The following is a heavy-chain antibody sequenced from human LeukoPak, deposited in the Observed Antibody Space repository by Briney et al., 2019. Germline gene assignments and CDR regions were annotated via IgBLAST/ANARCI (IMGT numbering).Heavy chain of an antibody. CDR3: ARDRDYYGSGSYYPGLDY. V-gene: IGHV3-30*03. CDR2: ISYDGSNK. CDR1: GFTFSSYG. D-gene: IGHD3-10*01. J-gene: IGHJ4*02. Sequence: GGSLRLSCAASGFTFSSYGMHWVRQAPGKGLEWVAVISYDGSNKYYADSVKGRFTISRDNSKNTLYLQMNSLRAEDTAVYYCARDRDYYGSGSYYPGLDYWGQGTLVTVSS.